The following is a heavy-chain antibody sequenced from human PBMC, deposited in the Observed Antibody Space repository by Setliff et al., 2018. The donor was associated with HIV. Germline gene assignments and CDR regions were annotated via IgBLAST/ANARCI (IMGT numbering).Heavy chain of an antibody. Sequence: LSLTCAVSGGPLNSRNWWSWVRQPPGKGLEWIGEVFHSGSANSNASLRSRVMISVDTSKNQFSLKLSAVTAADTAVYYCARGKIVVVPAAMRPFDYWGQGTLVTVSS. J-gene: IGHJ4*02. CDR1: GGPLNSRNW. V-gene: IGHV4-4*02. CDR3: ARGKIVVVPAAMRPFDY. CDR2: VFHSGSA. D-gene: IGHD2-2*01.